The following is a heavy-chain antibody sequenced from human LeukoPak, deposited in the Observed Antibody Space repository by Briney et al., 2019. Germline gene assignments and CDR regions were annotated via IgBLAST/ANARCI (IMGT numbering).Heavy chain of an antibody. J-gene: IGHJ1*01. CDR2: IWYDGSNK. CDR1: GFTFSGYA. V-gene: IGHV3-33*08. Sequence: GGSLRLSCAASGFTFSGYAMHWVRQAPGKGLEWVAVIWYDGSNKYYADSVKGRFTISRDNSKNTLYLQMNSLRAEDTAVYYRARDGPTLSAEYFQHWGQGTLVTVSS. CDR3: ARDGPTLSAEYFQH.